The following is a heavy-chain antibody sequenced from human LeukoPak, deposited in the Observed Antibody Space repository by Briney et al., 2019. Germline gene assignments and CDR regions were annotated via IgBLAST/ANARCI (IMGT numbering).Heavy chain of an antibody. CDR3: ARLTYYADKREWHLFHY. CDR1: GYSFHTNW. J-gene: IGHJ4*02. CDR2: IYPGHSDT. V-gene: IGHV5-51*01. D-gene: IGHD3-22*01. Sequence: SPQISCKASGYSFHTNWIGWVRQMPGKGLGWMGIIYPGHSDTKYSPSFQGQVIISADKSISTAYLQWSSLKASDTAIYYCARLTYYADKREWHLFHYWGQNPMVSLSS.